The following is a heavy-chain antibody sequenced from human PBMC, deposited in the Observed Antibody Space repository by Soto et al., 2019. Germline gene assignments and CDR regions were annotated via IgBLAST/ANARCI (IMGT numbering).Heavy chain of an antibody. J-gene: IGHJ4*02. D-gene: IGHD6-19*01. V-gene: IGHV3-74*01. CDR2: INYDGSTT. CDR1: GFTFSSYW. CDR3: ARGGFRQWLLDY. Sequence: EVQLVESGGGLVQPGGSLRLSCAASGFTFSSYWIHWVRQAPGKGLVWVSRINYDGSTTNYADSVMGRFTISRDNAKSTVYLQMNSLRVEDTAVYYCARGGFRQWLLDYWGQGTLVTVSS.